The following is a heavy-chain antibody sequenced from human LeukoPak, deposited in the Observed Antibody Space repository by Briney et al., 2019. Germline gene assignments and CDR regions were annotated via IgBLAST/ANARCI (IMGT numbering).Heavy chain of an antibody. J-gene: IGHJ4*02. CDR3: ARGPPTYYYDSSGYYYGSYYFDY. Sequence: NPSETLSLTCAVYGGSFSGYYWSWIRQPPGKGLEWIGEINHSGSTNYNPSLKSRVTISVDTSKNQFSLKLSSVTAADMAVYYCARGPPTYYYDSSGYYYGSYYFDYWGQGTLVTVSS. D-gene: IGHD3-22*01. CDR1: GGSFSGYY. V-gene: IGHV4-34*01. CDR2: INHSGST.